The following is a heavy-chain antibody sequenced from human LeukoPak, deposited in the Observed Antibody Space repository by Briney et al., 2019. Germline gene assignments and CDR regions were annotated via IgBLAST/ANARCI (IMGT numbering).Heavy chain of an antibody. Sequence: PGRSLRLSCAASGFSFSDHVMHWVRQAPGKGLEWVAVIWYDGSNKYYADSVKGRFTISRDNSKNTLYLQMNSLRAEDTAVYYCARDRGIAGPGGVFYFMDVGAQGPRAPVPS. CDR3: ARDRGIAGPGGVFYFMDV. CDR1: GFSFSDHV. V-gene: IGHV3-33*01. D-gene: IGHD6-13*01. CDR2: IWYDGSNK. J-gene: IGHJ6*02.